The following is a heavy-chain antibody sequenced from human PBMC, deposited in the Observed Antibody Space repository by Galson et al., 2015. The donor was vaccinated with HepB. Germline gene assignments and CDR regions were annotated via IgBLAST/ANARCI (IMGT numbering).Heavy chain of an antibody. J-gene: IGHJ4*02. CDR2: ISAFNGIS. D-gene: IGHD3-16*01. V-gene: IGHV1-18*04. Sequence: SVKVSCTASGYTFSSHGISWVRQVPGQGLEWVGRISAFNGISESAQKFEGRVTMTTDTSTSTGYMELRSLTSDDTALYFCARVGGRVLNHWGQGTPLIVPS. CDR3: ARVGGRVLNH. CDR1: GYTFSSHG.